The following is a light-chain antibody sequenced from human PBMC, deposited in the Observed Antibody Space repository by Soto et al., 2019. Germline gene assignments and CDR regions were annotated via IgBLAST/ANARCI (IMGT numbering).Light chain of an antibody. V-gene: IGLV2-23*01. CDR3: CSYASSSSYV. CDR1: TIDVGGYNL. J-gene: IGLJ1*01. Sequence: QSVLTQPASVSGSPGQSITISCSGTTIDVGGYNLVSWYQQHTAKAPKLLIYEGTQRPSGVSSRFSGSKSGNTASLTISGLQAEDEADYYCCSYASSSSYVFXTGTKV. CDR2: EGT.